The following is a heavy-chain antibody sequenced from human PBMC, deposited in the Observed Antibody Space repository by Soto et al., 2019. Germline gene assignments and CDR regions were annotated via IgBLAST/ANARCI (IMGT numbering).Heavy chain of an antibody. Sequence: DSVKVSCKASGYTFTSYYMHWVRQAPGQGLEWMGIINPSGGSTSYAQKFQGRVTMTRDTSTSTDYMELSSLRSEDTAVYYCAREREGKDYTSSSGTTQGGMDVWGQGTTVTVSS. CDR2: INPSGGST. V-gene: IGHV1-46*01. CDR3: AREREGKDYTSSSGTTQGGMDV. J-gene: IGHJ6*02. CDR1: GYTFTSYY. D-gene: IGHD4-4*01.